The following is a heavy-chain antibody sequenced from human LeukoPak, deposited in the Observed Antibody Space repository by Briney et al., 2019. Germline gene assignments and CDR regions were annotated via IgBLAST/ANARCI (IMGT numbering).Heavy chain of an antibody. CDR2: ISPYNGNT. D-gene: IGHD5-12*01. V-gene: IGHV1-18*01. CDR3: ARELATTSQDY. Sequence: ASVKVSCKAPGYTFTSYGISWVRQAPGQGLEWMGWISPYNGNTNYAQKLQGRITMTTDTSTSTAYMELRSLRSDDTAMYYCARELATTSQDYWGQGTLVTVSS. J-gene: IGHJ4*02. CDR1: GYTFTSYG.